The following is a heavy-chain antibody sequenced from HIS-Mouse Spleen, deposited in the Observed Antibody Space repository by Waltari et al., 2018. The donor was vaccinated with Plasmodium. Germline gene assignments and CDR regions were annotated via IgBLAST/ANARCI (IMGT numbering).Heavy chain of an antibody. CDR3: ARGPPYDRFDY. CDR2: IKQEVSEK. D-gene: IGHD3-9*01. J-gene: IGHJ4*02. Sequence: EVQLVESGGGLVQPGGSLRLSCAASGFTFSSYWMRWVRQGAGKGREWVANIKQEVSEKYYVDSVKGRFTISRDNAKNSLYLQMNGLRAEDTAVYYCARGPPYDRFDYWGQGTLVTVSS. CDR1: GFTFSSYW. V-gene: IGHV3-7*01.